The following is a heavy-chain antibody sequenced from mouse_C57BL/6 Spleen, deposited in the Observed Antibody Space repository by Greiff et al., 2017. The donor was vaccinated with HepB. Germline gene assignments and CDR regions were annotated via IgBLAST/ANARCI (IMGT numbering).Heavy chain of an antibody. D-gene: IGHD2-4*01. Sequence: QVQLQQPGAELVMPGASVKLSCKASGYTFTSYWMHWVKQRPGQGLEWIGEIDPSDSYTNYNQKFKGKSTLTVDKSSSTAYMQLSSLTSEDSAVYYCARGYYDDLFAYWGQGTLVTVSA. J-gene: IGHJ3*01. CDR3: ARGYYDDLFAY. CDR1: GYTFTSYW. CDR2: IDPSDSYT. V-gene: IGHV1-69*01.